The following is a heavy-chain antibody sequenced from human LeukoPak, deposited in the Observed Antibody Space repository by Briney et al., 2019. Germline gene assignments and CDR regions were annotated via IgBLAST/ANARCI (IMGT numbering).Heavy chain of an antibody. Sequence: GGSLRLSCAASGFTFDDYAMHWVRQAPGKGLEWVSGISWNSRTIDYADSVKGRFTVSRDSAKNSLYLQMNSLRTEDTALYYCAKGVRLEYRYGIDYWGQGTLVTVSS. J-gene: IGHJ4*02. CDR1: GFTFDDYA. V-gene: IGHV3-9*01. CDR3: AKGVRLEYRYGIDY. D-gene: IGHD5-18*01. CDR2: ISWNSRTI.